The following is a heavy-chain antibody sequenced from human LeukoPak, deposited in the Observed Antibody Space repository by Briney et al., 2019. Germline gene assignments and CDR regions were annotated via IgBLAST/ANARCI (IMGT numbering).Heavy chain of an antibody. Sequence: PGGSLRLSCAASGFTFSTYRMHWVRQAPGKELVWVSRISYDGDNTNYADSVKGRFTISRDNAKNSLYLQMDSLRAEDTALYYCARGLSGSYYGWSYFDYWGQGTLVTVSS. CDR2: ISYDGDNT. D-gene: IGHD1-26*01. CDR1: GFTFSTYR. CDR3: ARGLSGSYYGWSYFDY. V-gene: IGHV3-74*01. J-gene: IGHJ4*02.